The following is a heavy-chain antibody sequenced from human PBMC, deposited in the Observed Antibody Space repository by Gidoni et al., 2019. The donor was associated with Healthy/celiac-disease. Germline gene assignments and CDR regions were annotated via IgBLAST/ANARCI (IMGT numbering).Heavy chain of an antibody. D-gene: IGHD2-21*02. Sequence: QVQLVQSGAEVKKPGASVQVSCKASGYNFTSYAMHRLRQAPGQRLEWMGWINAGNGNTKYTQKFQGRVTITRDTSASTAYMGLSSLRSEDTAVYYCARDRGPGSYCGGDCDWYFDLWGRGTLVTVSS. CDR3: ARDRGPGSYCGGDCDWYFDL. V-gene: IGHV1-3*01. J-gene: IGHJ2*01. CDR2: INAGNGNT. CDR1: GYNFTSYA.